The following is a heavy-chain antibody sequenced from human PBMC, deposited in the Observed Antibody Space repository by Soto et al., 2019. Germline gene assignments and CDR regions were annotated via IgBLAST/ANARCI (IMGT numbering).Heavy chain of an antibody. CDR2: MYFNEST. J-gene: IGHJ3*02. CDR1: GASITSYF. CDR3: ARDHKEAFDI. Sequence: SETLSLTCTVSGASITSYFLNWIRQAPGEGLEWIGYMYFNESTNYNPSLKSRVMMSLDTSKSLFSLKLNSVTAADTAIYYCARDHKEAFDIWGQGTLVTV. V-gene: IGHV4-59*01.